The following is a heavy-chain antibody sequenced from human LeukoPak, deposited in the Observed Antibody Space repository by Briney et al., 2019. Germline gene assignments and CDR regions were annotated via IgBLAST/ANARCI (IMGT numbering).Heavy chain of an antibody. D-gene: IGHD1-14*01. V-gene: IGHV3-30*18. CDR2: ISYDGSNK. CDR3: AKPLGI. CDR1: GFTFSSYG. J-gene: IGHJ4*02. Sequence: GRSLRLSCAASGFTFSSYGMHWVRQAPGKGLEWVAVISYDGSNKYYADSVKGRFTISRDNSKNTLYLQMNSLRAEDTAVYYCAKPLGIWGQGTLVTVSS.